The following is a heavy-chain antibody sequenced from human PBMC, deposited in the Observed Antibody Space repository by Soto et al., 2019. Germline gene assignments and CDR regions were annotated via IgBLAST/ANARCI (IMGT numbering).Heavy chain of an antibody. CDR2: IYWDDDK. CDR3: AHSRSLAARWGFDY. V-gene: IGHV2-5*02. D-gene: IGHD6-6*01. CDR1: GFSLSTSGVG. J-gene: IGHJ4*02. Sequence: QITLKESGPTLVKPTQTLTLTCTFSGFSLSTSGVGVGWIRQPPGKALEWLALIYWDDDKRYSPSLKSRLTITKDASKNQVVLTMTNMDPVDTATYYCAHSRSLAARWGFDYWGQGTLVTVSS.